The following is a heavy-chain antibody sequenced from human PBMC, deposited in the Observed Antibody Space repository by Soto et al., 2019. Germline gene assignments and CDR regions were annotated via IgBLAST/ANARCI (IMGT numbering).Heavy chain of an antibody. Sequence: QMNLVESGGGVGQPGRSLSLSCAASGFVFSDYGMHWVRQAPGKGLEWVALITNDGNNEYYRESVKGRFSISRGRSTNTVDLLMNSLRPEDTGVYYCAKEGPGGGRHFYYAMDVWGQGTTVTVSS. CDR2: ITNDGNNE. D-gene: IGHD1-26*01. V-gene: IGHV3-30*18. CDR3: AKEGPGGGRHFYYAMDV. J-gene: IGHJ6*02. CDR1: GFVFSDYG.